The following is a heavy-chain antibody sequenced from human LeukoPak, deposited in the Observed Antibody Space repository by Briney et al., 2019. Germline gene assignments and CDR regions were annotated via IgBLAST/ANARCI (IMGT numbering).Heavy chain of an antibody. Sequence: GGTLRLSCAASGFTFSSYAMSWVRQAPGKGLEWVSAISGSGGSTYYADSVKGRFTISRDNSKNTLYLQMNSLRAEDTAVYYCARDHEWGSAYFDYWGQGTLVTVSS. CDR2: ISGSGGST. CDR1: GFTFSSYA. J-gene: IGHJ4*02. CDR3: ARDHEWGSAYFDY. V-gene: IGHV3-23*01. D-gene: IGHD3-16*01.